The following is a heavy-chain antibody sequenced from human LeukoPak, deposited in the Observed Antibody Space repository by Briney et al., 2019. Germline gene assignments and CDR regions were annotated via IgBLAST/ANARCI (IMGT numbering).Heavy chain of an antibody. J-gene: IGHJ4*02. CDR1: AFTLRSYA. D-gene: IGHD2-15*01. CDR2: ISSNGGST. CDR3: ARSGSNTLDY. Sequence: GGSLRLSCAAAAFTLRSYAMHWVRQAPGKGLEYVSSISSNGGSTYYANSVKGRFTMSRDNSKNTLHLQMGSLRAEDMAVYYCARSGSNTLDYWGQGTLVTVSS. V-gene: IGHV3-64*01.